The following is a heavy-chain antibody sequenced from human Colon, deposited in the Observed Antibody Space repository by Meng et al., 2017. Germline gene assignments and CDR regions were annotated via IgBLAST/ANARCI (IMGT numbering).Heavy chain of an antibody. Sequence: ASVKVSCKASGYTFTSYAMHWVRQAPGQRLEWMGWINAGNGNTKYSQKFQGRVTITRDTSASTAYMERSSLRSEDTAVYYCARVWVSDIVVVPAAPSRYFDYWGQGTLVTVSS. CDR1: GYTFTSYA. CDR2: INAGNGNT. CDR3: ARVWVSDIVVVPAAPSRYFDY. J-gene: IGHJ4*02. D-gene: IGHD2-2*01. V-gene: IGHV1-3*01.